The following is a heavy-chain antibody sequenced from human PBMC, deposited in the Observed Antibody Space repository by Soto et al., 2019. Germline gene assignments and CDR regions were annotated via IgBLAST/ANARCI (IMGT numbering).Heavy chain of an antibody. J-gene: IGHJ3*02. CDR2: IYSGGST. V-gene: IGHV3-53*01. D-gene: IGHD6-19*01. CDR3: AREYSSGWADAFDI. CDR1: GFTVSSNY. Sequence: EVQLVESGGGLIQPGGSLRLSCAASGFTVSSNYMSWVRQAPGKGLEWVSVIYSGGSTYYADSVKGRFTISRDNSKNTLYLQMNSLGAEDTAVYYCAREYSSGWADAFDIWGQGTMVTVSS.